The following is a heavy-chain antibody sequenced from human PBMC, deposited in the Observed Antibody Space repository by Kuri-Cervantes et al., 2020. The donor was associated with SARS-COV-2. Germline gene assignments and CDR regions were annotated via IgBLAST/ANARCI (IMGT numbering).Heavy chain of an antibody. V-gene: IGHV3-43D*04. Sequence: GESLKISCAASGFTFDDYAMHWVRQAPGKGLEWVSLISWDGETIDYGDSVKGRFTISRDNSKNSLYLQMNSLRAEDTALYYCAKSPNYYYYGMDVWGQGTTVTVSS. CDR1: GFTFDDYA. CDR2: ISWDGETI. J-gene: IGHJ6*02. CDR3: AKSPNYYYYGMDV.